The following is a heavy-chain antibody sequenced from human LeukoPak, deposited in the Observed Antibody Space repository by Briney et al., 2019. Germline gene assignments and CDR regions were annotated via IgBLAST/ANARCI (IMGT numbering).Heavy chain of an antibody. CDR1: GYTFTSYD. V-gene: IGHV1-8*01. D-gene: IGHD3-16*02. Sequence: ASVKVSCKASGYTFTSYDINWVRQATGQGPEWMGWMNPNSGNTGYAQKFQGRVAMTRNTSISTAYMELSSLRSEDTAVYYCARGFRDDYVWGSYRYPDYWGQGTLVTVSS. CDR2: MNPNSGNT. CDR3: ARGFRDDYVWGSYRYPDY. J-gene: IGHJ4*02.